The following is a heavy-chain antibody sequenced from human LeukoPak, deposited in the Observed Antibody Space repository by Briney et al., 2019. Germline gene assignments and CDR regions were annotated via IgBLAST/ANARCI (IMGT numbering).Heavy chain of an antibody. Sequence: GASVKVSCKASGYTFTNYAMHWVRQAPGQRLEWMGWINTGNGNTKYSQGFQGRVTITRDISANTAYMELSSLRSEDMAVYYCARAVKYRSGPLTDLLPYYFDYWAQGTLVTVSS. J-gene: IGHJ4*02. CDR3: ARAVKYRSGPLTDLLPYYFDY. D-gene: IGHD6-19*01. V-gene: IGHV1-3*03. CDR1: GYTFTNYA. CDR2: INTGNGNT.